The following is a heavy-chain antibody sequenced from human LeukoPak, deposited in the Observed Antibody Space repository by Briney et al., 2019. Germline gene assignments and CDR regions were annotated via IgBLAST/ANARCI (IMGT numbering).Heavy chain of an antibody. D-gene: IGHD6-19*01. V-gene: IGHV4-39*01. CDR1: GGSISSSSYY. J-gene: IGHJ4*02. CDR2: IYYSGST. CDR3: ARRVSSGWYYFDY. Sequence: SETLSLTCTVSGGSISSSSYYWGWIRQPPGKGLEWIGSIYYSGSTYYNPSLKSRVTISVDTSKNQFSLKLSSVTAADMAVYYCARRVSSGWYYFDYWGQGTLVTVSS.